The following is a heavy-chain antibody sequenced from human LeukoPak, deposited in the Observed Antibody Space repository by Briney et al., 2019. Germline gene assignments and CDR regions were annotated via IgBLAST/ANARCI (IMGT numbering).Heavy chain of an antibody. CDR1: GGSISSSSYY. J-gene: IGHJ5*02. D-gene: IGHD1-14*01. V-gene: IGHV4-39*01. CDR3: ARQEVTVNWFDP. Sequence: PSETLSLTCTVSGGSISSSSYYWGWIRQPPGKGLEWIGSIYCSGSTYYNPSLKSRVTISVDTSKNQFSLKLSSVTAADTAVYYCARQEVTVNWFDPWGQGTLVTVSS. CDR2: IYCSGST.